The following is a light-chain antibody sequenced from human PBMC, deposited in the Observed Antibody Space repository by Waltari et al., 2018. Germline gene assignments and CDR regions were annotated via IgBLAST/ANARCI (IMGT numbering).Light chain of an antibody. CDR2: DAS. Sequence: EIVLTQSPGNLSLSPGERATLSCRASQSFSSAFAWYQQKPGQAPRLLIYDASTRAIGIPDRFSGGGSGTDFSLTISRLEPEDFAVYYCQHYVRLPVTFGQGTTVEIK. CDR3: QHYVRLPVT. CDR1: QSFSSAF. J-gene: IGKJ1*01. V-gene: IGKV3-20*01.